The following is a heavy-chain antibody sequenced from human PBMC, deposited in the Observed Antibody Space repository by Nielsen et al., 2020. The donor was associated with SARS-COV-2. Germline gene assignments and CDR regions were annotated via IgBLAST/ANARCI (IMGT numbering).Heavy chain of an antibody. CDR1: GYTFTGYY. Sequence: ASVKVSCKASGYTFTGYYMHWVRQAPGQGPEWMGRIDPHSGGTTYAQKFQGRVTMTRDTSINTAYMELTRLRSDDTAVYYCARGDYSNPNYWGQGSLVTVSS. CDR2: IDPHSGGT. D-gene: IGHD4-11*01. J-gene: IGHJ4*02. CDR3: ARGDYSNPNY. V-gene: IGHV1-2*06.